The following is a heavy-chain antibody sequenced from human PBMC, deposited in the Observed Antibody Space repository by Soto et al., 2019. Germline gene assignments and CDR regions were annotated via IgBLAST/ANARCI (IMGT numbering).Heavy chain of an antibody. D-gene: IGHD1-26*01. CDR1: GYTLTELS. V-gene: IGHV1-24*01. J-gene: IGHJ4*02. CDR3: ATVWVVGATSGLFDY. Sequence: GASVKVSFKVSGYTLTELSMHWVRQAPGKGLEWMGGFDPEDGETIYAQKFQGRVTMTEDTSTDTAYMELSSLRSEDTAVYYCATVWVVGATSGLFDYWGQGTLVTVSS. CDR2: FDPEDGET.